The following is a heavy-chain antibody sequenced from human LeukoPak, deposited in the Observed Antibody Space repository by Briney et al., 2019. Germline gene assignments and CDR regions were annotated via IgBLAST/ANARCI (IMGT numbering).Heavy chain of an antibody. CDR1: GFTFSSYS. CDR3: ARESYTYYYDSSGLDY. Sequence: PGGSLRLSCAASGFTFSSYSMNWVRQAPGKGLEWVSSISSSSSYIYYADLVKGRFTISRDNAKNSLYLQMNSLRAEDTAVYYCARESYTYYYDSSGLDYWGQGTLVTVSS. D-gene: IGHD3-22*01. V-gene: IGHV3-21*01. J-gene: IGHJ4*02. CDR2: ISSSSSYI.